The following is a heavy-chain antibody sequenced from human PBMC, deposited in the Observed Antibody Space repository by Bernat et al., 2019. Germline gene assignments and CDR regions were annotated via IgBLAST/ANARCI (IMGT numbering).Heavy chain of an antibody. J-gene: IGHJ4*02. D-gene: IGHD1-26*01. CDR1: GFNLSNYW. V-gene: IGHV3-74*01. CDR2: INSDESST. CDR3: ARGYSGTYRIDY. Sequence: EVHLVESGGGLAQPGGSLRLSCAASGFNLSNYWMHWVRQAPVKGLVWVSRINSDESSTSYADSVKGRFTISRDSAKNTLYLQMNSLRAEDTALYYCARGYSGTYRIDYWGQGTLVTISS.